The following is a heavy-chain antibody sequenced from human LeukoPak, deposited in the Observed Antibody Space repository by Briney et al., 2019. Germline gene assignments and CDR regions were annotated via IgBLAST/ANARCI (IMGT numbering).Heavy chain of an antibody. CDR2: ISWNSGSI. D-gene: IGHD7-27*01. Sequence: GRSLRLSCAASGFTFDDYAMPWVRQAPGKGLEWVSGISWNSGSIGYADSVKGRFTISRDNAKNSLYLQMNSLRAEDTALYYCAKALKLGPFDYWGQGTLVTVSS. CDR3: AKALKLGPFDY. CDR1: GFTFDDYA. J-gene: IGHJ4*02. V-gene: IGHV3-9*01.